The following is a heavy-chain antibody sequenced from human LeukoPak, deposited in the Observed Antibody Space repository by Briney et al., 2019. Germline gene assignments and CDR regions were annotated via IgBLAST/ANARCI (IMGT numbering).Heavy chain of an antibody. Sequence: GGSLRLSCAASGFTFSSYSMNWVRQAPGKGLEWVANIKQDGSETFYVDSVKGRFTISRDNAKNSLFLQMNSLRAEDTAVYYCTRVIVEVPGVSDYCDYWGQGTLVTVSS. J-gene: IGHJ4*02. V-gene: IGHV3-7*05. CDR2: IKQDGSET. CDR3: TRVIVEVPGVSDYCDY. D-gene: IGHD2-2*01. CDR1: GFTFSSYS.